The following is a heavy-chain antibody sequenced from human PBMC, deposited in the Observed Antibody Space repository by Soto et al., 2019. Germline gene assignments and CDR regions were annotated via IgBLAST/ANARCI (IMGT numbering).Heavy chain of an antibody. J-gene: IGHJ3*01. Sequence: GSLRAACSASGCTFSGYEMNWVRQAPGKGLEWISYISSTGNTIYYADSVKGRFTISRDNAKNSLYLQMNSLRAEDTSVYYCASTMVTAPNDAFDVWGQGTMVTV. CDR1: GCTFSGYE. CDR3: ASTMVTAPNDAFDV. D-gene: IGHD2-21*02. V-gene: IGHV3-48*03. CDR2: ISSTGNTI.